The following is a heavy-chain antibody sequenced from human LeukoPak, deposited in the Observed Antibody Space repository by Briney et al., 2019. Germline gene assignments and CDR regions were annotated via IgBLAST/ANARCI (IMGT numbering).Heavy chain of an antibody. CDR1: GFTFSSYW. V-gene: IGHV3-74*01. CDR3: ARAYPVDIVVVPAAPDY. J-gene: IGHJ4*02. Sequence: PGGSLRLSCAASGFTFSSYWMHWVRQAPGKGLVWVSRINTDASITSYADSVKGRFTISRDNAKNTLYLQMNSLRADDTAVYFCARAYPVDIVVVPAAPDYWGQGTLVTVSS. D-gene: IGHD2-2*01. CDR2: INTDASIT.